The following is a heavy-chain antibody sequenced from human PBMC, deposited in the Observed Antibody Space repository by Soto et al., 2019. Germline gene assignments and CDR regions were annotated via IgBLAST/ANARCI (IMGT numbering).Heavy chain of an antibody. Sequence: ASVKVSCKASGYTFTSYYMHWVRQAPGQGLEWMGIINPSGGSTSYAQKFQGRVTMTRDTSTSTVYMELSSLRSEDTAVYYCARDHPGSGGAPGWFDPWGQGTLVTVSS. CDR2: INPSGGST. CDR1: GYTFTSYY. D-gene: IGHD2-15*01. J-gene: IGHJ5*02. V-gene: IGHV1-46*01. CDR3: ARDHPGSGGAPGWFDP.